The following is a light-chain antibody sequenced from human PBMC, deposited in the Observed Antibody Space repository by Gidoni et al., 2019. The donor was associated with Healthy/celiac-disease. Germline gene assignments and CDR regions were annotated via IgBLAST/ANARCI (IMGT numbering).Light chain of an antibody. V-gene: IGKV3-11*01. CDR3: QQRSNLPFT. CDR1: QSVSSY. CDR2: DAS. Sequence: ELVLTQSPATLSLSPGERATLSCRASQSVSSYLAWYQQKPGQAPRLLIYDASNRATGIPARFSGSGSGTDFTLTISSLEPEDFAVYYCQQRSNLPFTFXQXTRLEIK. J-gene: IGKJ5*01.